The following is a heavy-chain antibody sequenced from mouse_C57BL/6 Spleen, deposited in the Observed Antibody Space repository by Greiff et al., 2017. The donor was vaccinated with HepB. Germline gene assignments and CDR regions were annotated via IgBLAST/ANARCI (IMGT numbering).Heavy chain of an antibody. CDR1: GFTFSSYA. V-gene: IGHV5-9-1*02. CDR3: TRDLPYSSYAMDY. Sequence: EVKLVESGEGLVKPGRSLKLSCAASGFTFSSYAMSWVRQTPEKRLEWVAYISSGGDYIYYADTVKGRFTISRDNARNTLYLQMSSLKSEDTAMYYCTRDLPYSSYAMDYWGQGTSVTVSS. D-gene: IGHD2-12*01. CDR2: ISSGGDYI. J-gene: IGHJ4*01.